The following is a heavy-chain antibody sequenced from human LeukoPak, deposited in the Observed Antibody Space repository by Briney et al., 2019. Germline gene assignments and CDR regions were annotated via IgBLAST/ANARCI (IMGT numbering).Heavy chain of an antibody. CDR1: GGTFSSYA. CDR2: IIPIYGTA. D-gene: IGHD4-17*01. J-gene: IGHJ4*02. CDR3: ARGPPTVPNFDY. Sequence: SVKVSCKASGGTFSSYAISWVRQAPGQGLEWMGGIIPIYGTANYAQKFQGRGTITADKSTSTAYMELSSLRSEDTAVYYSARGPPTVPNFDYWGQGTLVTVSS. V-gene: IGHV1-69*06.